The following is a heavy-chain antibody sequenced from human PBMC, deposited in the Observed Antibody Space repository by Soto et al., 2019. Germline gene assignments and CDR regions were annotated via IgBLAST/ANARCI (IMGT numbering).Heavy chain of an antibody. Sequence: PSETLSLTCTVSGGSISSYYWSWIRQPAGKGLEWIGRIYTSGSTNYNPSLKSRVTMSVDTSKNQFSLKLSSVTAADTAVYYCARVSSSSWSDWFDPWGQGTLVTVYS. V-gene: IGHV4-4*07. J-gene: IGHJ5*02. CDR3: ARVSSSSWSDWFDP. CDR2: IYTSGST. CDR1: GGSISSYY. D-gene: IGHD6-13*01.